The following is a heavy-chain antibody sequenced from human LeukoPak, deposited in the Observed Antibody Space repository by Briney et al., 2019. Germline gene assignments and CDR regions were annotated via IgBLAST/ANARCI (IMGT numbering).Heavy chain of an antibody. CDR1: GFTFDDYA. Sequence: GGSLRLSCAASGFTFDDYAMHWVRQAPGKGLEWVSLISWDGGSTYYADSVKGRFTISRDNSKNSLYLQMNSLRAEDTALYYCAKDSTSYGDYYFDYWGQGTLVTVSS. D-gene: IGHD4-17*01. CDR2: ISWDGGST. V-gene: IGHV3-43D*03. CDR3: AKDSTSYGDYYFDY. J-gene: IGHJ4*02.